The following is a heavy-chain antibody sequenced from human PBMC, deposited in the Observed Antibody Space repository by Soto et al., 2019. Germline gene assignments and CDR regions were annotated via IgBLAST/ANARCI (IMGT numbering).Heavy chain of an antibody. CDR3: ASQSIAARLTFDY. J-gene: IGHJ4*02. Sequence: SVKVSCKASGGTFSSYAISWVRQAPGQGLEWMGGIIPIFGTANYAQKFQGRVTITADKSTSTAYMELSSLRSEDTAVYYCASQSIAARLTFDYWGQGTLVTVSS. CDR1: GGTFSSYA. D-gene: IGHD6-6*01. V-gene: IGHV1-69*06. CDR2: IIPIFGTA.